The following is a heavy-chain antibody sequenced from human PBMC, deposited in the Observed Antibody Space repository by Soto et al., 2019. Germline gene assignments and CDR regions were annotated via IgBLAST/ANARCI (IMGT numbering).Heavy chain of an antibody. Sequence: QVQLVESGGGVVQPGRSLRLSCAASGFTFSSYGMHWVRQAPGKGLEWVAVIWYDGSNKYYADSVKGRFTISRDNSKNPLYMQMNSLRAEDTAVYYCARDQAPGIAAAGDYWGQGTLVTVSS. D-gene: IGHD6-13*01. V-gene: IGHV3-33*01. CDR1: GFTFSSYG. CDR2: IWYDGSNK. J-gene: IGHJ4*02. CDR3: ARDQAPGIAAAGDY.